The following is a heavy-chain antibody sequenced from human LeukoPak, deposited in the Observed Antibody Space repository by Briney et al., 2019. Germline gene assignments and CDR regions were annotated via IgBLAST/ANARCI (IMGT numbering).Heavy chain of an antibody. CDR3: AIIPGYSSRGVGPWFDP. J-gene: IGHJ5*02. V-gene: IGHV1-18*04. CDR2: ISADSGNT. Sequence: ASVKVSCKASGYTFTSYYMHWVRQAPGQGLEWMGWISADSGNTDYAQKLQGRVTLTTDTSTNTAYMELRSLRSDDTAVYYCAIIPGYSSRGVGPWFDPWGQGTLVTVSS. CDR1: GYTFTSYY. D-gene: IGHD6-13*01.